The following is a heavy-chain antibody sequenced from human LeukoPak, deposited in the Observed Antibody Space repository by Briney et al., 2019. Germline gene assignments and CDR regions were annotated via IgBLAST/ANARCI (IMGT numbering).Heavy chain of an antibody. D-gene: IGHD3-10*01. CDR2: ISWNSGSI. Sequence: GGSLRLSCAASGFTLADYAMHWVRPAPGRGREWVSGISWNSGSIGYADSVKGRFTISRDNAKNSLYLQMNSLRAVDAGVYDCAKGGSGSYYLAYFDYWGQGTLVTVSS. CDR1: GFTLADYA. CDR3: AKGGSGSYYLAYFDY. J-gene: IGHJ4*02. V-gene: IGHV3-9*01.